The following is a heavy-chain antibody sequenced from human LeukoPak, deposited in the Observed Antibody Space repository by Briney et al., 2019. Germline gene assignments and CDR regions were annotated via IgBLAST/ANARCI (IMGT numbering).Heavy chain of an antibody. Sequence: GGSLRLSCAASGFTFSSYAMHWVRQTPGKGLEWVAVISYDGSNKYYADSVKGRFTISRDNSKNTLYLQMNSLRAEDTAVYYCARTAYYYDSSGYYNEQNYYYYGMDVWGQGTTVTVSS. D-gene: IGHD3-22*01. V-gene: IGHV3-30*04. J-gene: IGHJ6*02. CDR3: ARTAYYYDSSGYYNEQNYYYYGMDV. CDR2: ISYDGSNK. CDR1: GFTFSSYA.